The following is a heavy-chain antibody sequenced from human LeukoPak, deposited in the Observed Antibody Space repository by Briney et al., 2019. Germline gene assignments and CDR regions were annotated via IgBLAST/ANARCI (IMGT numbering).Heavy chain of an antibody. CDR2: IYYSGST. J-gene: IGHJ4*02. V-gene: IGHV4-59*01. Sequence: SETLSLTCTVSGGSISSYYWSWIRQPPGKGLEWIGYIYYSGSTNYNPSLKSRVTISVDTSKNQFSLKLSSVTAADTAVYYCARVLEDSRGIAVAGLDYWGQGTLVTVSS. CDR3: ARVLEDSRGIAVAGLDY. D-gene: IGHD6-19*01. CDR1: GGSISSYY.